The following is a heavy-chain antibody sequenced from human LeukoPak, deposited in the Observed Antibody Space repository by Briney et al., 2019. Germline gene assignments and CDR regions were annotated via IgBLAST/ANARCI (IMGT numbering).Heavy chain of an antibody. J-gene: IGHJ4*02. CDR2: IYYSGST. D-gene: IGHD5-12*01. Sequence: PSETLSLTCVVSGGSISSSNYYWGWIRQPPGKGLEWIGSIYYSGSTYYNPSLKSRVTISVDTSKNQFSLKLSSVTAADTAVYYCARRRIVATIDYWGQGTLVTVFS. CDR1: GGSISSSNYY. CDR3: ARRRIVATIDY. V-gene: IGHV4-39*01.